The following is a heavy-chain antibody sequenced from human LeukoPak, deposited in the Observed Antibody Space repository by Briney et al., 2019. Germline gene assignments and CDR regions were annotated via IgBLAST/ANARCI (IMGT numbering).Heavy chain of an antibody. CDR3: ARDWLGRDYYDSSPDPSAPGYFDY. D-gene: IGHD3-22*01. CDR1: GGTFSSYA. CDR2: IIPILGIA. V-gene: IGHV1-69*04. J-gene: IGHJ4*02. Sequence: SVKVSCKASGGTFSSYAISWVRQAPGQGLEWMGRIIPILGIANYTQKFQGRVTITADKSTSTAYMELSSLRSENTAAYYCARDWLGRDYYDSSPDPSAPGYFDYWGQGTLFTVSS.